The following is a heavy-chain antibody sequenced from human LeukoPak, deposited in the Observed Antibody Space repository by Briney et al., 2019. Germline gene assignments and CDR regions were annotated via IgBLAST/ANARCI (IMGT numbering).Heavy chain of an antibody. J-gene: IGHJ4*02. CDR3: AKMQGYFDY. CDR1: GFTFSSQG. V-gene: IGHV3-23*01. Sequence: QTGGSLRLSCAASGFTFSSQGMSWVRQAPGKGLEWVSAITGSGSITHYSDSVKGRFTISRDNSKNTVYLQLNSLRVEDTAVYYCAKMQGYFDYWGQGTLVTVSS. CDR2: ITGSGSIT.